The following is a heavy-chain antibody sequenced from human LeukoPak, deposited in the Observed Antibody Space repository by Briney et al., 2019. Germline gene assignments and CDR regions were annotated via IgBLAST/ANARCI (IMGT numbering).Heavy chain of an antibody. Sequence: ASVKVSCEVSGYTLTELSMHWVRQAPGKGLEWMGGFDPEDGETIYAQKFQGRVTMSEDTSTDTAYMELSSLRSEDTAVYYCASFSAYCGGDCYWWFDPWGQGTLVTVSS. V-gene: IGHV1-24*01. CDR2: FDPEDGET. D-gene: IGHD2-21*01. CDR1: GYTLTELS. CDR3: ASFSAYCGGDCYWWFDP. J-gene: IGHJ5*02.